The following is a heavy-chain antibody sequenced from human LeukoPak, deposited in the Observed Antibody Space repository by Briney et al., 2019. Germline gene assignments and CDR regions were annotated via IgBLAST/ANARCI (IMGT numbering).Heavy chain of an antibody. V-gene: IGHV4-59*01. CDR1: DGSISIYY. CDR2: IYNSGSST. D-gene: IGHD3-10*01. CDR3: VRDRELTY. J-gene: IGHJ4*02. Sequence: PSETLSLTCTVSDGSISIYYWNWIRQPPGKGLEWIGYIYNSGSSTIYNPSLQSRVTISVDMSKNQSSLRLSSVTAADTAVYFCVRDRELTYWGQGILVTVS.